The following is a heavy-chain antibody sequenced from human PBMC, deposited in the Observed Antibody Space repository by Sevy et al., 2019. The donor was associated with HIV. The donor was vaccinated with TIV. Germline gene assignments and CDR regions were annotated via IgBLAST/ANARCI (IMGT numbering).Heavy chain of an antibody. CDR1: GFTFTRYA. CDR3: ARDPHSVPHWGSFDS. Sequence: GGCLRLSCEASGFTFTRYAFRWVRQAPGKGLEWVAVVSKEGTNKYNADSVKGRFTISRDNSRITLYLQMQSLRADDTAVYFCARDPHSVPHWGSFDSWGQGTLVTVSS. D-gene: IGHD3-16*01. CDR2: VSKEGTNK. J-gene: IGHJ4*02. V-gene: IGHV3-30-3*01.